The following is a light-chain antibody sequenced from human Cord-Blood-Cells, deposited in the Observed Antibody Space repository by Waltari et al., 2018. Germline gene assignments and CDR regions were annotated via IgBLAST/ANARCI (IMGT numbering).Light chain of an antibody. V-gene: IGKV3-15*01. CDR1: QSVSSN. CDR2: GAS. Sequence: EIVMTQSPATLSVSPGARATLSCRASQSVSSNLAWYQQKPGQAPRLLIYGASTRATGIPARFSGSGSGTEFTLTISSLQSEDFAVYYWQQYNNWPTFGGGTKVEIK. CDR3: QQYNNWPT. J-gene: IGKJ4*01.